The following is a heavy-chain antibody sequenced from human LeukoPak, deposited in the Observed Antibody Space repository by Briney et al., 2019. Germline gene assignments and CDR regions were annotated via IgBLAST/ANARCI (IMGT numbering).Heavy chain of an antibody. D-gene: IGHD5-24*01. Sequence: SETLSLTCTVSGGSISSGDYYWSWIRQPPGKGLEWIGYIYYSGSTYYNPSLKSRVTISVDTSKNQFSLKLSSATAADTAVYYCARDVEIEMATSAGFDYWGQGTLVTVSS. CDR2: IYYSGST. J-gene: IGHJ4*02. V-gene: IGHV4-30-4*08. CDR3: ARDVEIEMATSAGFDY. CDR1: GGSISSGDYY.